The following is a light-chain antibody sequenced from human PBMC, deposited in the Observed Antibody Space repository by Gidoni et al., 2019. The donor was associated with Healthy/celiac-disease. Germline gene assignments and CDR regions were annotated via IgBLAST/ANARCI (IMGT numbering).Light chain of an antibody. J-gene: IGLJ3*02. CDR2: EGS. Sequence: QSALTQPASVSGSPGQSVTSSCIGRSSDVGRDNFVSWYQPHPGKAPKLMIFEGSKRPSGVSNRFSGSKSGNTASLTISGLQTEDEADYYCCSYVPTNTWVFGGGTTLTVL. CDR1: SSDVGRDNF. V-gene: IGLV2-23*01. CDR3: CSYVPTNTWV.